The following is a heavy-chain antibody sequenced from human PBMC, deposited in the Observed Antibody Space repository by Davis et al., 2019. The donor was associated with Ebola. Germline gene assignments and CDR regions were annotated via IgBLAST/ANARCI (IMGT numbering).Heavy chain of an antibody. Sequence: ASVKVSCKASCYTLTNYGITWVRQAPGQGLEWVGWFNPHNGKTNYAQNVQGRVIMTSDTATTTAYMEVGSLRSDDTAVYYCARAQFPTTSDHWGQGTLVTVSS. CDR1: CYTLTNYG. CDR2: FNPHNGKT. J-gene: IGHJ4*02. V-gene: IGHV1-18*04. CDR3: ARAQFPTTSDH. D-gene: IGHD1-1*01.